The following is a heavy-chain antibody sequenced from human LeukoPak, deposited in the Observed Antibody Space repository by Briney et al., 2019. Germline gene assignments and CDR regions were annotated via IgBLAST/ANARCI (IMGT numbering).Heavy chain of an antibody. J-gene: IGHJ4*02. CDR3: ARGRCSSTSCYRLGLMYYFDY. D-gene: IGHD2-2*01. V-gene: IGHV1-69*13. CDR2: IIPIFGTA. CDR1: GGTFSSYA. Sequence: ASVKVSCKASGGTFSSYAISWVRQAPGQGLEWMGGIIPIFGTANYAQKFQGRVTITADESTSTAYMELSSLRSEDTAVYYCARGRCSSTSCYRLGLMYYFDYWGQGTLVTVSS.